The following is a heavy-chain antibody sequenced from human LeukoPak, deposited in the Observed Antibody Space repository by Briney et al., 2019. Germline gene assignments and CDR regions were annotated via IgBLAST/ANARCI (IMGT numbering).Heavy chain of an antibody. CDR1: GYSFTSYW. V-gene: IGHV5-51*01. CDR2: IYPGDSDT. Sequence: GESLKISCKGSGYSFTSYWIGWVRQMPGKGLEWMGIIYPGDSDTRYSPSFRGQVTISADKSISTAYLQWSSLKASDTAMYYCARHPNYYDSSGYYYTWFDPWGQGTLVTVSS. J-gene: IGHJ5*02. D-gene: IGHD3-22*01. CDR3: ARHPNYYDSSGYYYTWFDP.